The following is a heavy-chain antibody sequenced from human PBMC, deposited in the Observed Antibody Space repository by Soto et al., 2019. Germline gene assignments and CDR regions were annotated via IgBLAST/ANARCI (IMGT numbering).Heavy chain of an antibody. CDR3: VATTGYFQY. J-gene: IGHJ1*01. Sequence: ASVKVSCKASGYTFTSYALHWVRQAPGQRLEWMAWINPDNGNTKYSQKFQGRVTITRDTSASTAYMELSSLRSEDTTLYYCVATTGYFQYWGQGTLVTVSS. CDR1: GYTFTSYA. V-gene: IGHV1-3*01. CDR2: INPDNGNT. D-gene: IGHD5-12*01.